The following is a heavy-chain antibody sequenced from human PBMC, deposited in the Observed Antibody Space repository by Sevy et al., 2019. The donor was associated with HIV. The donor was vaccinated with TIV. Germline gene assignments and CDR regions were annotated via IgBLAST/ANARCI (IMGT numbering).Heavy chain of an antibody. J-gene: IGHJ3*02. D-gene: IGHD1-26*01. Sequence: VGSLRLSCAASGFTFSTYWMHWVRQAPGKGLVWVSRINSDGNYRSYVESVEGRFTISRDNAQNTLFLQMSSLRVEDTAVYYCARESRGSLEGFDIWGQGTMVTVSS. CDR2: INSDGNYR. CDR1: GFTFSTYW. V-gene: IGHV3-74*01. CDR3: ARESRGSLEGFDI.